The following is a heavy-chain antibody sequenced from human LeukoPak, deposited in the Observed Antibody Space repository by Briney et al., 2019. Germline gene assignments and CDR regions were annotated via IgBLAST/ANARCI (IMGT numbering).Heavy chain of an antibody. V-gene: IGHV3-33*01. CDR2: IWYDGSNK. CDR1: GFTFSSYG. Sequence: PGGSLRLSCAASGFTFSSYGMHLVRQAPGKGLEWVAVIWYDGSNKYYADSVKGRFTISRDNSKNTLYLQMNSLRAEDTAVYYCASGVNGYSNWGQGTLVTVSS. D-gene: IGHD5-24*01. J-gene: IGHJ4*02. CDR3: ASGVNGYSN.